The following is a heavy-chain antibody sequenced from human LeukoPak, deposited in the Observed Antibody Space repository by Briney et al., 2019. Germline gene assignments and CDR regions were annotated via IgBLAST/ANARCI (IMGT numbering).Heavy chain of an antibody. CDR3: ARDPSSSSWYEGVDY. CDR1: GFTFSSYS. Sequence: GGSLRLSCAASGFTFSSYSMNWVRQAPGKGLEWVSYISSSSSTIYYADSVKGRFTISRDNAKNSLYLQMNSLRAEDTAVYYCARDPSSSSWYEGVDYWGQGTLVTVST. D-gene: IGHD6-13*01. V-gene: IGHV3-48*01. J-gene: IGHJ4*02. CDR2: ISSSSSTI.